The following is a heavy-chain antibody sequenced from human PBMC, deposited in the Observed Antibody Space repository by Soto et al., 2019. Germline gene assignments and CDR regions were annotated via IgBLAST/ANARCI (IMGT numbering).Heavy chain of an antibody. D-gene: IGHD4-17*01. CDR3: ARGATVTQYDY. Sequence: SETLSLTCTVSCVSVSSGIFYWAWIRQPPGKGLDWIGFISYSGTTNYNPSLKSRVTISVDTSRSQISLMVSSLTAADTALYYCARGATVTQYDYWGQGTLVSVSS. CDR1: CVSVSSGIFY. CDR2: ISYSGTT. J-gene: IGHJ4*02. V-gene: IGHV4-61*01.